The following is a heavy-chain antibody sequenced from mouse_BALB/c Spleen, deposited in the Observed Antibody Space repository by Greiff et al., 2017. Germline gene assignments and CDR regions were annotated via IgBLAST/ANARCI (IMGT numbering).Heavy chain of an antibody. J-gene: IGHJ2*01. D-gene: IGHD1-1*01. CDR2: IDPSDSYT. CDR3: ARWDYYGSSYGNFDY. CDR1: GYTFTSYW. Sequence: QVQLQQPGAELVKPGASVKLSCKASGYTFTSYWMHWVKQRPGQGLEWIGEIDPSDSYTNYNQKFKGKATLTVDKSSSTAYMQLSSLTSEDSAVYYCARWDYYGSSYGNFDYWGQGTTLTVSS. V-gene: IGHV1-69*02.